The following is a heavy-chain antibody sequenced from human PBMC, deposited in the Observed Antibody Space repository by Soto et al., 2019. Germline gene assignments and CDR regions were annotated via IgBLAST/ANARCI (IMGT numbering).Heavy chain of an antibody. V-gene: IGHV4-59*01. J-gene: IGHJ4*02. CDR1: GGSISSYY. Sequence: PSETLSLTCTVSGGSISSYYWSWIRQPPGKGLEWIGYIYYSGGTNYNPSLKSRVTISVDTSKNQFSLKLSSVTAADTAVYYCARPTYNSGSPFDYWGQGTLVTVSS. D-gene: IGHD1-20*01. CDR2: IYYSGGT. CDR3: ARPTYNSGSPFDY.